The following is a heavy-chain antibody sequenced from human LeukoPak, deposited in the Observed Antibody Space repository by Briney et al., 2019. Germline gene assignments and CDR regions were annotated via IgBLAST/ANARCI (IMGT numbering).Heavy chain of an antibody. V-gene: IGHV4-4*07. CDR3: ARILDRDI. J-gene: IGHJ3*02. Sequence: PSETLSLICTVSGGPITNSYWSWIRHSAGTGMEWIGRIHATGSTDYSPSLKSRVSMSLDMPTKQFSLTLSAVTAADTATYYCARILDRDIWGQGTLVTV. D-gene: IGHD3-22*01. CDR1: GGPITNSY. CDR2: IHATGST.